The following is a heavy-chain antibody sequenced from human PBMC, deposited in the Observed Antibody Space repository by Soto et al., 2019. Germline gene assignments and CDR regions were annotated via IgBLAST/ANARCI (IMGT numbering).Heavy chain of an antibody. CDR1: GYKFIDYW. CDR3: ARAFGGEYYDRRSWYSAY. V-gene: IGHV5-51*01. Sequence: PGESLKISCKGSGYKFIDYWIGWVRQVPGKGLEWMGSIYPGDFDIKYGPSFHGQVTISADKSITTVYLHWSGLKASDTGTYYCARAFGGEYYDRRSWYSAYWGQGTQVTVSS. D-gene: IGHD3-16*01. CDR2: IYPGDFDI. J-gene: IGHJ4*02.